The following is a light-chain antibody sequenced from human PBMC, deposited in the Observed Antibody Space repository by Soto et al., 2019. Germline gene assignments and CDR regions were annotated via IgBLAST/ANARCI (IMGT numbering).Light chain of an antibody. CDR2: LGS. J-gene: IGKJ4*01. CDR3: MQALQTPELT. V-gene: IGKV2-28*01. CDR1: QSLLHSNGYNY. Sequence: DIVMTQSPLSLPVTPGEPASISCRSSQSLLHSNGYNYLDWYLQKPGQSPQLLIYLGSNRASGVPDRFSGSGSGTDFTLKISRVEAEDVGVYYCMQALQTPELTFGGGTKEEIK.